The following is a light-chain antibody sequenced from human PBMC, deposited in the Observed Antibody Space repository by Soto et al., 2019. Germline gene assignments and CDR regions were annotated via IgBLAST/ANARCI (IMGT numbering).Light chain of an antibody. Sequence: IVMTQSPVTLSVSPGERVTLSCRASETVRTNLAWFQQKPGQTPRLLIFGASTRATGIPTRFTGSGSETKFTLTIDSLQSEDLAVYYCQQYYNWPAYTFGQGNKREI. CDR3: QQYYNWPAYT. CDR2: GAS. J-gene: IGKJ2*01. V-gene: IGKV3-15*01. CDR1: ETVRTN.